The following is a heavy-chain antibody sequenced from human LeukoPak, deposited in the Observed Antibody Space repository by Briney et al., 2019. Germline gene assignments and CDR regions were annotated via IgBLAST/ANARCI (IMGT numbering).Heavy chain of an antibody. CDR3: GRCLNAGTGGRGWFGT. Sequence: SKTLCLTCTVSGGSISGGSDFWGWVRQPPGKGLEWIGSSTFYNPSLNSRVSISVDPSKNQFSLRLNSPTAADRAVSLCGRCLNAGTGGRGWFGTSGQG. CDR2: ST. V-gene: IGHV4-39*01. J-gene: IGHJ5*02. D-gene: IGHD1/OR15-1a*01. CDR1: GGSISGGSDF.